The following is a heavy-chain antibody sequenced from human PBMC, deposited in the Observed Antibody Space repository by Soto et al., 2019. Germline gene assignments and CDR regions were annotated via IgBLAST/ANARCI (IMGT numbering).Heavy chain of an antibody. D-gene: IGHD2-21*02. CDR3: ARGVTPIDY. Sequence: ASGKVSCKASVYTFNNFGIRGVRQDQRQGLEWMGWISAYNGNTNYAQKFQGRVTMTTDTATSRAYMEVRRQRVDETGGYDWARGVTPIDYCRHGTLVTVSS. V-gene: IGHV1-18*01. J-gene: IGHJ4*01. CDR1: VYTFNNFG. CDR2: ISAYNGNT.